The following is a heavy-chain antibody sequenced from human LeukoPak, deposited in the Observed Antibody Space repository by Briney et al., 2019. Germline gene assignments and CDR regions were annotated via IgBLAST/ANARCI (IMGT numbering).Heavy chain of an antibody. CDR1: GFTFSSYS. CDR2: ISSSSSYI. D-gene: IGHD1-26*01. CDR3: ARDRGSGRYPAGDY. V-gene: IGHV3-21*04. J-gene: IGHJ4*02. Sequence: GGSLRLSXAASGFTFSSYSMNWVRQAQGKGLEWVSSISSSSSYIYYADSVKGRFTISRDNAKNSLYLQMNSLRAEDTALYFCARDRGSGRYPAGDYWGQGTLVTVSS.